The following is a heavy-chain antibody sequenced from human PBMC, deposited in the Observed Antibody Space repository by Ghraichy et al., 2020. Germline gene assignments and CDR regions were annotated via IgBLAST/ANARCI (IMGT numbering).Heavy chain of an antibody. CDR3: SMPRVCYNYWVFSAFDF. V-gene: IGHV1-46*01. CDR2: INPSGGST. Sequence: ASVKVSCKTSRYNVSSPDMHWVLQSPGQGLEWMVIINPSGGSTSYAQKFQGRVTMTRDTSTSTVYMELSSLRSEDTAVYYCSMPRVCYNYWVFSAFDFWGQ. CDR1: RYNVSSPD. D-gene: IGHD5-24*01. J-gene: IGHJ3*01.